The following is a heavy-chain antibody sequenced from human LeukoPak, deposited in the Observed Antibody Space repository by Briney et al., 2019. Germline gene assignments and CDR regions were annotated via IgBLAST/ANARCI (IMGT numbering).Heavy chain of an antibody. CDR2: ISSSGSTI. Sequence: GGSLRLSCAASGFTFSSYEMNWVRQAPGKGLEWVSYISSSGSTIYYADSVKGRFTISRDNAKNSLYLQMNSLRAEDTAVYYCARAYLDYYTGNGFYYEYFQHWGQGALVTVSS. J-gene: IGHJ1*01. CDR1: GFTFSSYE. D-gene: IGHD3-22*01. CDR3: ARAYLDYYTGNGFYYEYFQH. V-gene: IGHV3-48*03.